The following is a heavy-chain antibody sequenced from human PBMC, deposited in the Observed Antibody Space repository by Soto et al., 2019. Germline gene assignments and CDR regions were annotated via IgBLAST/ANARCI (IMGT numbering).Heavy chain of an antibody. J-gene: IGHJ5*02. CDR1: GGSISSGGYY. V-gene: IGHV4-31*03. Sequence: NPSETLSLTCTVSGGSISSGGYYWSWIRQHPGKGLEWIGYIYYSGSTYYNPSLKSRVTISVDTSKNQFSLKLSSVTAADTAVYYCARTDTAMVVANWFDPWGQGTLVTVSS. CDR3: ARTDTAMVVANWFDP. D-gene: IGHD5-18*01. CDR2: IYYSGST.